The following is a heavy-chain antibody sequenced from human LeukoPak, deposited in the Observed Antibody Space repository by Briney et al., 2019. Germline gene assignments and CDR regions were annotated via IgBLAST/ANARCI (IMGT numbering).Heavy chain of an antibody. D-gene: IGHD2-15*01. CDR3: TRGINWFDP. CDR1: GLTFGEYA. V-gene: IGHV3-49*04. J-gene: IGHJ5*02. CDR2: IRSKAYGGTT. Sequence: SLRLSCTASGLTFGEYAMSWVSQAPGKGLEWVGFIRSKAYGGTTEYAASEKGRFTISRDDSKSVAYLQMNSLKTEDTAVYYCTRGINWFDPWGQGTLVTVSS.